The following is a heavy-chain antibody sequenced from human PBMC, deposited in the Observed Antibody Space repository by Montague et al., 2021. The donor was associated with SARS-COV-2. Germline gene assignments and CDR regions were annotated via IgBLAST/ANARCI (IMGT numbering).Heavy chain of an antibody. Sequence: TLSLTCTVPGGFIPSDECYLSWIRQPAGKGLEWIGRIYTSGSINYNPSLQGRVTISVDTSNNQYSLKLSSVTAADTAAYYCARGAHYTTGTIDFWGQGTLVTVSS. J-gene: IGHJ4*02. CDR3: ARGAHYTTGTIDF. D-gene: IGHD1-1*01. V-gene: IGHV4-61*02. CDR2: IYTSGSI. CDR1: GGFIPSDECY.